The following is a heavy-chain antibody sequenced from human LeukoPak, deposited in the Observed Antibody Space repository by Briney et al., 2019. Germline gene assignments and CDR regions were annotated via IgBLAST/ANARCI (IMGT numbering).Heavy chain of an antibody. V-gene: IGHV4-34*01. J-gene: IGHJ6*03. D-gene: IGHD3-3*01. CDR1: IDSFSNYH. CDR2: VNESGGN. Sequence: SETLSLTCAVYIDSFSNYHWNWIRQTPAKGLEWIGEVNESGGNNISPSLRSRVTISVDTSKNQFSLKLSSVTAADTAVYYCARDHPRYYDFWSGMDVWGKGTTVTVSS. CDR3: ARDHPRYYDFWSGMDV.